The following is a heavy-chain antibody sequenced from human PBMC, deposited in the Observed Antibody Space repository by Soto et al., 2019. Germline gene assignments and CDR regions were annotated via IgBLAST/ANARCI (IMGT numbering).Heavy chain of an antibody. D-gene: IGHD2-8*01. J-gene: IGHJ4*02. Sequence: QVQLVQSGAEVKKPGSSVKVSCKASGGTFSSYAISWVRQAPGQGPEWMGGIIPIFGTANYAQKFQGRVTITADESTSTAYMELSRLRSEDTAVYYCARDNPQYCTNGVCRFLLENDFDYWGQGTLVTVSS. CDR2: IIPIFGTA. CDR3: ARDNPQYCTNGVCRFLLENDFDY. V-gene: IGHV1-69*01. CDR1: GGTFSSYA.